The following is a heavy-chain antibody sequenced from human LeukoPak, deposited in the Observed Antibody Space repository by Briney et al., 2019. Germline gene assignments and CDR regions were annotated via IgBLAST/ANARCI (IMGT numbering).Heavy chain of an antibody. D-gene: IGHD1-26*01. CDR1: GYTFTGHY. CDR2: INPNSGGT. Sequence: GSLTDSRKASGYTFTGHYMHWVRQAPGQGVEWVGWINPNSGGTNYAQKFQGRVTLTRETSISTAYMALSRQTSADTAVYYCARDQGPVGATSPDYSGHGTLVTVSS. CDR3: ARDQGPVGATSPDY. V-gene: IGHV1-2*02. J-gene: IGHJ4*01.